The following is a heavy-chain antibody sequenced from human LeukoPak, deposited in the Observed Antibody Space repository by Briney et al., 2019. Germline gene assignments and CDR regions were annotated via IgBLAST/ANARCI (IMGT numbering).Heavy chain of an antibody. V-gene: IGHV3-21*01. CDR3: ARDSSVMDITYYYDSSGYSSYYYYMDV. CDR2: ISSSSSYI. CDR1: GFTFGSYS. D-gene: IGHD3-22*01. Sequence: GGSLRLSCAASGFTFGSYSMNWVRQAPGKGLEWVSSISSSSSYIYYADSVKGRFTISRDNAKNSLYLQMNSLRAEDTAVYYCARDSSVMDITYYYDSSGYSSYYYYMDVWGKGTTVTVSS. J-gene: IGHJ6*03.